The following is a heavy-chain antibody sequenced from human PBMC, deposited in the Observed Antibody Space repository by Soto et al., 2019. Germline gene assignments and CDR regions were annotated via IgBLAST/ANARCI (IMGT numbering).Heavy chain of an antibody. D-gene: IGHD3-3*01. V-gene: IGHV3-15*07. Sequence: GGSLRLSCAASGFTFSNAWMNWVRQAPGKGLEWVGRIKSKTDGGTTDYAAPVKGRFTISRDDSKNTLYLQMNSLKTEDTAAYYCTTGLYYDFWSGYSPTYYFDYWGQGTLVTVSS. CDR3: TTGLYYDFWSGYSPTYYFDY. J-gene: IGHJ4*02. CDR1: GFTFSNAW. CDR2: IKSKTDGGTT.